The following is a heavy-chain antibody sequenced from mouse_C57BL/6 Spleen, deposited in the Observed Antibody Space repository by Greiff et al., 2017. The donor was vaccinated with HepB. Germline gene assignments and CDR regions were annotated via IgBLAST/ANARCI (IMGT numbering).Heavy chain of an antibody. CDR2: IDPETGGT. Sequence: QVQLQQSGAELVRPGASVTLSCKASGYTFTDYEMHWVKQTPVHGLEWIGAIDPETGGTAYNQKFKGKAILTADKSSSTAYLELRSLTSEDAAVYYCTRDYGKGYFDVWGTGTTVTVSS. D-gene: IGHD1-1*01. V-gene: IGHV1-15*01. CDR3: TRDYGKGYFDV. CDR1: GYTFTDYE. J-gene: IGHJ1*03.